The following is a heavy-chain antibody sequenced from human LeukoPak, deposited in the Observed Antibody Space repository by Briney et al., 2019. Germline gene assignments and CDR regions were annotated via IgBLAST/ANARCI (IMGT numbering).Heavy chain of an antibody. D-gene: IGHD3-10*01. CDR1: EFSVSSNY. V-gene: IGHV3-66*01. J-gene: IGHJ4*02. CDR3: ARKSDSLMLRGGDC. Sequence: GGSLRLSCAASEFSVSSNYMSWVRQAPGKGLECVSIIYSGGTTYYADSVRGRFTISRDNSKNTLYLQMDRLRVEDTAVYYCARKSDSLMLRGGDCWGQGTLVTVSS. CDR2: IYSGGTT.